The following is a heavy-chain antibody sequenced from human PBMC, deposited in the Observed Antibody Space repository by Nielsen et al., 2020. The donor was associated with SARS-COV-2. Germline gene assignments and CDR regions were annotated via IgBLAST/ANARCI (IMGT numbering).Heavy chain of an antibody. CDR2: MSVFSGDT. Sequence: ASVKVSCKASGYRFIDYYMYWVRQAPGQGLEWVAWMSVFSGDTRYAQNLQDRVTVTTDTSTNTAYLEVRSLRSDDTAVYYCAREFRSGWYVYDYWGPGTMVTVSS. CDR3: AREFRSGWYVYDY. V-gene: IGHV1-18*01. J-gene: IGHJ3*01. D-gene: IGHD6-19*01. CDR1: GYRFIDYY.